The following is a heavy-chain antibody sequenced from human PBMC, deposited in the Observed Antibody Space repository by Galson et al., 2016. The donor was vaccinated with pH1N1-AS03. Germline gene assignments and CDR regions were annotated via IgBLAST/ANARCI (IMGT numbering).Heavy chain of an antibody. CDR3: AKDRNDYRLHYFSGSDV. D-gene: IGHD1-1*01. J-gene: IGHJ6*02. CDR1: GFTFTDFA. V-gene: IGHV3-23*01. Sequence: SLRLFCATSGFTFTDFAVSWVRQAPGRGLEWVSATSSSGGSTYYAESVKGRFTISRAYSKNTVDLQMNSLRAEDPAVYYCAKDRNDYRLHYFSGSDVWGQGTTVIVSS. CDR2: TSSSGGST.